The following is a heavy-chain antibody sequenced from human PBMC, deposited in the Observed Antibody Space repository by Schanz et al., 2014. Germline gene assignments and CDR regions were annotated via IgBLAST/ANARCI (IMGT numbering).Heavy chain of an antibody. CDR2: ISFSGNTI. Sequence: EVQLVESGGGLVRPGGSLRLSCTTSGLIFSTYTLNWVRQAPGKGLEWISYISFSGNTIYYADSVKGRFTISRDNAKNSVFLQMNRLRAEDTAVYYCATEGPRATRHPINYYYAMDNWGQGTKVTVAS. CDR1: GLIFSTYT. CDR3: ATEGPRATRHPINYYYAMDN. D-gene: IGHD6-6*01. J-gene: IGHJ6*02. V-gene: IGHV3-48*01.